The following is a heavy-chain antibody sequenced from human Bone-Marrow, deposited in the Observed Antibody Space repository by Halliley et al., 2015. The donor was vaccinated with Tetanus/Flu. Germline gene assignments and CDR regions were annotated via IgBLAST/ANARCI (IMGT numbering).Heavy chain of an antibody. V-gene: IGHV4-59*01. J-gene: IGHJ4*02. CDR2: IYYSGST. CDR1: GGSISSDY. Sequence: TLSLTCTVSGGSISSDYWSWIRQPPGKGLEWIGYIYYSGSTDYNSSLKSRVTISLDTSKNQFSLRVRSVTAADTAVYFCARAGSSGWLDSWGRGTLVTVSS. D-gene: IGHD6-19*01. CDR3: ARAGSSGWLDS.